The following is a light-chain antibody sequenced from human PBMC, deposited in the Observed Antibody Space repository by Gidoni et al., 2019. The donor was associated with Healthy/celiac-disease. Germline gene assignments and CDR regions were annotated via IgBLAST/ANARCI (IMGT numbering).Light chain of an antibody. V-gene: IGKV1-13*02. Sequence: AIQLPPSPSSLSASVGDRVTITCRASQGISSALAWYQQKPGKAPKLLIYDASSLESGVPSRCSGSGSGTDFTLNISSLQPEDFATYDCQQLNSYPLTFXGXTKVEIK. CDR1: QGISSA. CDR2: DAS. J-gene: IGKJ4*01. CDR3: QQLNSYPLT.